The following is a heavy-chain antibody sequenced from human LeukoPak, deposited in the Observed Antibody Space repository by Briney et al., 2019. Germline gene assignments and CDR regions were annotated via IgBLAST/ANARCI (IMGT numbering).Heavy chain of an antibody. V-gene: IGHV4-30-4*01. CDR1: GGSISSGDYY. CDR3: ARDSGYDSSGYRYFDL. Sequence: NPSETLSLTCTVSGGSISSGDYYWSWIRQPPGKGLEWIGYIYYSGSTYYNPSLKSRVTISVDTSKNQFSLKPSSVTAADTAVYYCARDSGYDSSGYRYFDLWGRGTLVTVSS. J-gene: IGHJ2*01. D-gene: IGHD3-22*01. CDR2: IYYSGST.